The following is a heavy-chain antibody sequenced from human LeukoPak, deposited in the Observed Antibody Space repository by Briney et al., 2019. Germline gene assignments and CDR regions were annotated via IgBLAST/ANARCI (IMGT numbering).Heavy chain of an antibody. J-gene: IGHJ4*02. CDR2: ISSSGSTI. Sequence: SGGSLRLSCADSEFTFNKYWMSWVRQAPGKGLEWVSYISSSGSTIYYADSVKGRFTISRDNAKNSLYLQMNSLRAEDTAVYYCAALDYYGFVDYWGQGTLVTVSS. V-gene: IGHV3-11*01. CDR1: EFTFNKYW. D-gene: IGHD3-10*01. CDR3: AALDYYGFVDY.